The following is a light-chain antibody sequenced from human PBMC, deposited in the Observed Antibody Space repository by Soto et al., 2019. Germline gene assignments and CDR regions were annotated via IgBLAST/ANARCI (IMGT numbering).Light chain of an antibody. V-gene: IGKV3-20*01. J-gene: IGKJ4*01. CDR3: QQFGSSLT. CDR1: QSVSSN. Sequence: IVMTQSPATLSVSPCERATLSCRAGQSVSSNLAWYQQKPGQAPRLLMYGASSRATGIPDRFRGSGSGTDFTLTISRLEPEDFAVYYCQQFGSSLTFGGGTKVDIK. CDR2: GAS.